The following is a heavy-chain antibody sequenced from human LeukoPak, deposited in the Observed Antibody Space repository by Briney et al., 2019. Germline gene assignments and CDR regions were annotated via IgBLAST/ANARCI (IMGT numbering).Heavy chain of an antibody. D-gene: IGHD3-10*01. Sequence: GGSLRLSCAAPGFTFSDYYMSWIRQAPGKGLEWVSYISSSGSTIYYAASVKGRFAISRDNAKISLYLQMNSLRAEDTAVYYCARGYPRWFGELSSFDYWGQGTLVTVSS. V-gene: IGHV3-11*01. J-gene: IGHJ4*02. CDR2: ISSSGSTI. CDR3: ARGYPRWFGELSSFDY. CDR1: GFTFSDYY.